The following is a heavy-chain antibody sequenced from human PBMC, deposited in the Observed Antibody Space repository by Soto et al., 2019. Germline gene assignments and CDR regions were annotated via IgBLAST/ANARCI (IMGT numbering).Heavy chain of an antibody. CDR3: ARESEDLTSNFDY. J-gene: IGHJ4*02. CDR1: GFTFTRYS. Sequence: GGSLRLSCAASGFTFTRYSMNWVRQAPGKGLGWVSSISSTTNYIYYGDSTKGRFTISRDNAKNSLYLEMNSLRAEDTAVYYCARESEDLTSNFDYWGQGTLVTVSS. CDR2: ISSTTNYI. V-gene: IGHV3-21*06.